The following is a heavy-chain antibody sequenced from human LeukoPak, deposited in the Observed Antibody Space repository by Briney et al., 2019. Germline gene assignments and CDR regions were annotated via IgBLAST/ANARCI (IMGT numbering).Heavy chain of an antibody. V-gene: IGHV4-30-4*01. D-gene: IGHD2-15*01. CDR2: IYHSGSA. CDR3: ARDMRGGSSPDL. J-gene: IGHJ2*01. CDR1: GGSISSGDYY. Sequence: SETLSLTCTVSGGSISSGDYYWSWIRQPPGKGLEWIGYIYHSGSAYYNPSLRSRVSISVDTSKNQFSLKLSSVTAADTAVYYCARDMRGGSSPDLGGRGTLVTVSS.